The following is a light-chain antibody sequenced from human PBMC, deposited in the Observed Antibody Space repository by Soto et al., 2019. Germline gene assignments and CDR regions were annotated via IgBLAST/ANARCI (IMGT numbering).Light chain of an antibody. V-gene: IGLV2-23*02. CDR3: CSYAGSSTFFYV. Sequence: QSVLTQPASVSGSPGQSITISCTGTSGDVGSYNLVSWYRQHPGKAPKLMIYEVSKRPSGVSNRFSGSKSGNTASLTISGLQAEDEADYYCCSYAGSSTFFYVFGTGTKVTVL. CDR1: SGDVGSYNL. CDR2: EVS. J-gene: IGLJ1*01.